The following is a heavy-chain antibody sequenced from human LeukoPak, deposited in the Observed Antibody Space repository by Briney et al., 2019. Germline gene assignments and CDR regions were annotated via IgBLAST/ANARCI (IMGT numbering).Heavy chain of an antibody. CDR1: GFTFSSYS. Sequence: GGSLRLSCAASGFTFSSYSMNWVRQAPGKGLEWVSYISSSGSTIYYADSVKGRFTISRDNAKNSLYLQMNSLRAEDRAFFYFARRPRIIVRGKPRRKTDYYYYYMDVWGKGTTVTISS. CDR3: ARRPRIIVRGKPRRKTDYYYYYMDV. J-gene: IGHJ6*03. V-gene: IGHV3-48*04. CDR2: ISSSGSTI. D-gene: IGHD3-10*01.